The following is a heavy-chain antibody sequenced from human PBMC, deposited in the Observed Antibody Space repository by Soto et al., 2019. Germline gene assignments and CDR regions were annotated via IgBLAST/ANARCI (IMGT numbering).Heavy chain of an antibody. CDR3: ARVPDY. J-gene: IGHJ4*02. CDR1: GGSFSGYY. V-gene: IGHV4-34*01. Sequence: ETLSLTCTVSGGSFSGYYWSWIRQPPGKGLEWIGEITHSGSTNYNPSLKSRVTISIDTSKSQFSLKLSSVTAADTAVYYCARVPDYWGQGILVTVSS. D-gene: IGHD2-2*01. CDR2: ITHSGST.